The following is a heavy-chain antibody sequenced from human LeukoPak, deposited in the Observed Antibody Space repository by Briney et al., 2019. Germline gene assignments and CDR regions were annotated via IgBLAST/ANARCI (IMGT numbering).Heavy chain of an antibody. CDR1: GYTFTSYY. CDR2: INPSGGST. CDR3: ARVGRFLEWLLVFDY. V-gene: IGHV1-46*01. J-gene: IGHJ4*02. D-gene: IGHD3-3*01. Sequence: ASVKVSCKASGYTFTSYYMHWVQQAPGQGLEWMGIINPSGGSTSYAQKFQGRVTMTRDTPTSTVYMELSSLRSEDTAVYYCARVGRFLEWLLVFDYWGQGTLVTVSS.